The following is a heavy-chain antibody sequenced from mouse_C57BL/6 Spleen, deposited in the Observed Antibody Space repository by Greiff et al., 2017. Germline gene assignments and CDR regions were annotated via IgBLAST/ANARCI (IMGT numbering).Heavy chain of an antibody. D-gene: IGHD3-3*01. CDR1: GYAFTNYL. Sequence: QVQLQQSGAELVRPGTSVKVSCKASGYAFTNYLIEWVKQRPGQGLEWIGVINPGSGGTNYNEKFKGKATLTADKSSSAAYMQLSSLTSDDSAVYFCARGWTEYYFDYWGQGTTLTVSS. J-gene: IGHJ2*01. V-gene: IGHV1-54*01. CDR3: ARGWTEYYFDY. CDR2: INPGSGGT.